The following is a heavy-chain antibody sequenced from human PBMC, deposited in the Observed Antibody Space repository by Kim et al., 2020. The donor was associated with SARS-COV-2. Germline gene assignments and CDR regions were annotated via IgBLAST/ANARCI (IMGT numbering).Heavy chain of an antibody. V-gene: IGHV1-18*01. CDR3: ARVSPFGAPDLY. J-gene: IGHJ4*02. D-gene: IGHD3-10*01. Sequence: NYAQKLQGRVTMTTDTSTSTAYMELRSLRSDDTAVYYCARVSPFGAPDLYWGQGTLVTVSS.